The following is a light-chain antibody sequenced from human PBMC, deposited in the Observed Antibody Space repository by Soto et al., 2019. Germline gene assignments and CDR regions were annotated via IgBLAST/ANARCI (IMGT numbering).Light chain of an antibody. J-gene: IGLJ3*02. CDR1: SSNIGDNS. Sequence: QSVLTQPPSASGTPGQRVVISCSGSSSNIGDNSVSWYQQLPGTPPKLLIYTNDQRPSGVPDRFSASKSGTSASLAISGLRSEYEADYHCSTWDDSLNGRVFGGGTKLTVL. CDR3: STWDDSLNGRV. V-gene: IGLV1-47*01. CDR2: TND.